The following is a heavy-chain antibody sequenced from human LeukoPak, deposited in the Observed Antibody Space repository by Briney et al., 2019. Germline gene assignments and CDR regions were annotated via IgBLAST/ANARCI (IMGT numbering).Heavy chain of an antibody. CDR1: GFIFDDYA. CDR3: AKDVSLGYCSGGSCSAHFDY. J-gene: IGHJ4*02. V-gene: IGHV3-9*03. Sequence: GGSLRLSCAASGFIFDDYAMHWVRQAPGKGLEWVSGISWNSGTIGYAGSVKGRFTISRDNAKNSLFLQMNSLRPEDMALYYCAKDVSLGYCSGGSCSAHFDYWGQGTLVTVSS. CDR2: ISWNSGTI. D-gene: IGHD2-15*01.